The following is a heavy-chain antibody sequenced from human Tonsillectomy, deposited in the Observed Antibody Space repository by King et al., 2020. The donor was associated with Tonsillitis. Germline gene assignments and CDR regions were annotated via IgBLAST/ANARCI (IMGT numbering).Heavy chain of an antibody. CDR3: ARLYYYDSSGYYYVDY. D-gene: IGHD3-22*01. CDR2: MNPNSGNT. CDR1: GYTFTRYD. V-gene: IGHV1-8*01. J-gene: IGHJ4*02. Sequence: QLVQSGAEVKKPGASVKVSCKASGYTFTRYDINWVRQATGQGREWRGWMNPNSGNTGYAQKFQGRVTMTRNTSISTAYMELSSLRSEDTAVYYCARLYYYDSSGYYYVDYWGQGTLVTVSS.